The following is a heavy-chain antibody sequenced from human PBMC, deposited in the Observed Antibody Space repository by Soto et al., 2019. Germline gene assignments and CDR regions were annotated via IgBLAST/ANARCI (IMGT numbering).Heavy chain of an antibody. CDR1: GFTFSSYA. J-gene: IGHJ3*02. CDR2: ISGSGGST. D-gene: IGHD1-26*01. CDR3: ARGERGGFDI. Sequence: GGSLRLSCAASGFTFSSYAMSWVRQAPGKGLEWVSAISGSGGSTYYADSVKGRFTISRDNAKNSLYLQMNSLRAEDTAVYYCARGERGGFDIRGQGTTVTVSS. V-gene: IGHV3-23*01.